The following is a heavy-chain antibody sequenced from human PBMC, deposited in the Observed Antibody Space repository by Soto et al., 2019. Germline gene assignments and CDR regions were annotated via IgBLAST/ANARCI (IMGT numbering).Heavy chain of an antibody. Sequence: QVQLVESGGGVVQPGGSLRLSCAAPGFTLSDYPMNWVRQAPGKGLEWVALISYDGSKKYYADSVRGRFTISRDNSKNTLYLQMSSLTTEDTSVYYCARESPVLSLYFDLWGRGTLVTVSS. V-gene: IGHV3-30-3*01. CDR3: ARESPVLSLYFDL. J-gene: IGHJ2*01. CDR1: GFTLSDYP. CDR2: ISYDGSKK.